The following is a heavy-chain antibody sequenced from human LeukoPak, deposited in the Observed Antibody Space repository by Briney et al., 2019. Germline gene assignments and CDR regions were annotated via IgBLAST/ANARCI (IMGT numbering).Heavy chain of an antibody. CDR2: IRSKANSYAT. V-gene: IGHV3-73*01. Sequence: PGGSLKLSCAASGFTFSRSAMHWVRRASGKGLEWVGRIRSKANSYATAYAASVKGRFTISRDDSKNTAYLQMNSLKSEDTAVYYCTCAAASDYWGHGTLVTVSS. CDR1: GFTFSRSA. CDR3: TCAAASDY. D-gene: IGHD6-25*01. J-gene: IGHJ4*01.